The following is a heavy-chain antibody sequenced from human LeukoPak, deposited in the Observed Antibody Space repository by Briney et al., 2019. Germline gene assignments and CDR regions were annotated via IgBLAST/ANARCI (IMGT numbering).Heavy chain of an antibody. D-gene: IGHD3-3*01. Sequence: GGSLRLSCAASGFTFSSYAMSWVRQAPGKGLEWVSAISGSGGSTYYADSAKGRFTISRDNSKNTLYLQMNSLRAEDTAVYYCAKGPKYDFWSGYYTLPFDYWGQGTLVTVSS. CDR1: GFTFSSYA. CDR2: ISGSGGST. J-gene: IGHJ4*02. V-gene: IGHV3-23*01. CDR3: AKGPKYDFWSGYYTLPFDY.